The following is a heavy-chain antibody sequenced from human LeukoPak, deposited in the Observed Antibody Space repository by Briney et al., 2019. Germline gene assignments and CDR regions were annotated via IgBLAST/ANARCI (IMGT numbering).Heavy chain of an antibody. CDR3: ARDRNSGSYTFDY. Sequence: GGSLRLSCAVSGITLSNYGMSWVRQAPGKGLEWVAGISDSGGSTNYADSVKGRFTISRDNAKNSLYLQMNSLRAEDTAVYYCARDRNSGSYTFDYWGQGTLVTVSS. J-gene: IGHJ4*02. CDR1: GITLSNYG. D-gene: IGHD3-10*01. CDR2: ISDSGGST. V-gene: IGHV3-23*01.